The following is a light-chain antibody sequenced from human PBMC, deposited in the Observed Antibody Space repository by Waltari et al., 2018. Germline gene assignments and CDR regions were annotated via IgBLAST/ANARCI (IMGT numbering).Light chain of an antibody. V-gene: IGLV1-44*01. CDR3: AAWDDSLNGWV. Sequence: QSVLTQPPSASGTPGQRLTVPCSGSSSNIGSNTVNWYHQLPGTAPKLLIYSNNQRPSGVPDRFSGSKSGTSASLAISGLQSEDEADYYCAAWDDSLNGWVFGGGTKLTVL. J-gene: IGLJ3*02. CDR1: SSNIGSNT. CDR2: SNN.